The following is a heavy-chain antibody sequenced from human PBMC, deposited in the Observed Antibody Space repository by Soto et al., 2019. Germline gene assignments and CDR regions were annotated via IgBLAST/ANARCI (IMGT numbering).Heavy chain of an antibody. CDR1: GGCISSGGYY. V-gene: IGHV4-31*03. Sequence: PSETLSLTGTVCGGCISSGGYYWSWIRQHPGKGLEWIGYIYYSGSTYYNPSLKSRVTMSVDTSKNQFSLKLSSVTAADTAVYYCARDAARDYYYYGMDVWGQGTTVTVSS. CDR2: IYYSGST. CDR3: ARDAARDYYYYGMDV. D-gene: IGHD6-6*01. J-gene: IGHJ6*02.